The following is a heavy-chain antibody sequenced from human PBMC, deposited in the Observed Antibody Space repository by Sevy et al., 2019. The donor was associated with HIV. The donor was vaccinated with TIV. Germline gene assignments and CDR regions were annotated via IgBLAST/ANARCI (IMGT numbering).Heavy chain of an antibody. J-gene: IGHJ3*02. CDR1: GDTFNTYG. V-gene: IGHV1-69*13. Sequence: ASVKVSCKASGDTFNTYGLSWVRQAPGQGLEWMGGIIPIFGTPNYAQKFQGRVTITADESASTAYMELSSLRSEDTALYYCAREGGVATTGDHDAFDIWGHGTLVTVSS. CDR3: AREGGVATTGDHDAFDI. D-gene: IGHD7-27*01. CDR2: IIPIFGTP.